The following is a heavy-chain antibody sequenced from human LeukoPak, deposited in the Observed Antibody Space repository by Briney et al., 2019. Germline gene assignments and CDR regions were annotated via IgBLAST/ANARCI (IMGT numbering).Heavy chain of an antibody. CDR2: ISWNSGSI. V-gene: IGHV3-9*01. D-gene: IGHD3-10*01. Sequence: PGRSLRLSCAASGYTFDDYAMHWVRQAPGKGLEWVSGISWNSGSIGYADSVKGRFTISRDNAKNSLYLQMNSLRAEDTALYYCAKDYGSGSRRPIFDYWGQGTLVTVSS. CDR3: AKDYGSGSRRPIFDY. J-gene: IGHJ4*02. CDR1: GYTFDDYA.